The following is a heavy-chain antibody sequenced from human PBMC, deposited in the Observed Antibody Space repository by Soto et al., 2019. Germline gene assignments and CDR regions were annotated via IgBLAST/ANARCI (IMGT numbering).Heavy chain of an antibody. CDR1: GFTFSSYW. Sequence: GGSLRLSCAASGFTFSSYWMHWVRQAPGKGLVWVSRINSDGSSTSYADSVKGRFTISRDNAKNTLYLQMNSRRAEDTAVYYCARAEYDFEGVYWGQGTLVTVSS. CDR2: INSDGSST. D-gene: IGHD3-3*01. V-gene: IGHV3-74*01. CDR3: ARAEYDFEGVY. J-gene: IGHJ4*02.